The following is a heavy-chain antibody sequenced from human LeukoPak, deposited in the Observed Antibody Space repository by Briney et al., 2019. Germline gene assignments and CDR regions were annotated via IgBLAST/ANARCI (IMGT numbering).Heavy chain of an antibody. CDR3: AKAEDTSGLWFGNYYYGMDV. D-gene: IGHD3-10*01. V-gene: IGHV3-30*18. CDR1: GFTFSSYG. J-gene: IGHJ6*02. CDR2: ISYDGSNK. Sequence: GGSLRLSCAASGFTFSSYGMHWVRQAPGKGLEWVAVISYDGSNKYYADSVKGRFTISRDNSKNTLYLQMNSLRAEDTAVYYCAKAEDTSGLWFGNYYYGMDVWGQGTTVTVS.